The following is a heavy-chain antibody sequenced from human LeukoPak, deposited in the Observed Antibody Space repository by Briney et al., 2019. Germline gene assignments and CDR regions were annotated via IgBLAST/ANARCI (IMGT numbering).Heavy chain of an antibody. CDR2: IYYGGST. J-gene: IGHJ4*02. D-gene: IGHD2-15*01. CDR3: ARTGKEMVVDY. CDR1: GGSISSYY. Sequence: SETLSLTCTVSGGSISSYYWSWIRQPPGKGLEWIGYIYYGGSTNYNPSLKSRVTISVDTSKNQFSLKLSSVTAADTAVYYCARTGKEMVVDYWGQGTLVTVSS. V-gene: IGHV4-59*01.